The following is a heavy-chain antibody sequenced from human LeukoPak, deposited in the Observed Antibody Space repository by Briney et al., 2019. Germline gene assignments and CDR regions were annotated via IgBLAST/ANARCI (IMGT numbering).Heavy chain of an antibody. Sequence: GASVKVSCKVSGYTLTELSMHWVRQAPGKGLEWMGGFDPEDGETIYAQKFQGRVTMTEDTSKDTAYMELSSLRSEDTAVYYCATAPFPAGIRYYGMDVWGQGTTVTVSS. CDR1: GYTLTELS. D-gene: IGHD6-19*01. V-gene: IGHV1-24*01. CDR2: FDPEDGET. J-gene: IGHJ6*02. CDR3: ATAPFPAGIRYYGMDV.